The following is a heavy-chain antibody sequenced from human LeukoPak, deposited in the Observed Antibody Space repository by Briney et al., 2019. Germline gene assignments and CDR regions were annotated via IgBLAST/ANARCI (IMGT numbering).Heavy chain of an antibody. V-gene: IGHV3-48*03. D-gene: IGHD3-22*01. CDR1: GFTFSSYE. CDR3: ARSYYYDSSGYYYDY. J-gene: IGHJ4*02. Sequence: GGSLRLSCAASGFTFSSYEMNWVRQAPGKGLEWVSYISSSGGTIYYADSVKGRFTISRDNAKNSLYLQMNSLRAEDTAVYYCARSYYYDSSGYYYDYWGQGTLVTVSS. CDR2: ISSSGGTI.